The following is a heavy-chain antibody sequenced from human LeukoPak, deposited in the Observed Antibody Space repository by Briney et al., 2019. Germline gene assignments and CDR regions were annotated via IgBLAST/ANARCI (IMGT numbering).Heavy chain of an antibody. V-gene: IGHV3-7*03. J-gene: IGHJ4*02. D-gene: IGHD3-22*01. CDR3: ATPLDYRDSSGFHQGGD. Sequence: GGSLRLSCAASGFTFSGHWMTWVRQAPGKGLEWVANIKEDGCKKNYVDSVKGRFTISRGNAKNSLYLQMTSLRAEDTAMYYCATPLDYRDSSGFHQGGDWGQGTLVTVSS. CDR2: IKEDGCKK. CDR1: GFTFSGHW.